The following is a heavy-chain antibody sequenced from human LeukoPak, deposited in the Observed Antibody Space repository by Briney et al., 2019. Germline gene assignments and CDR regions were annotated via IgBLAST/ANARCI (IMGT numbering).Heavy chain of an antibody. J-gene: IGHJ4*02. CDR1: GFTFSNYA. Sequence: PGGSLRLSCAASGFTFSNYAMTWVRQAPGKGLEWVSVISDGGDNTYYADSVKDRFTISRDNSKNTLFLQMNSLRAEDTAVYYCAKGVRGVLAVLGDYWGQGTLVTVSS. V-gene: IGHV3-23*01. CDR3: AKGVRGVLAVLGDY. D-gene: IGHD3-10*01. CDR2: ISDGGDNT.